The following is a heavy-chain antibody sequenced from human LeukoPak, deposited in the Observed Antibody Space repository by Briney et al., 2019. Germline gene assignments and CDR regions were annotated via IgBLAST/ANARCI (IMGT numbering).Heavy chain of an antibody. V-gene: IGHV3-23*01. CDR1: GFSFSNYA. CDR2: ISGSGTST. CDR3: ANDLPGKVWFDS. D-gene: IGHD1-14*01. J-gene: IGHJ5*01. Sequence: PGGSLRLSCAASGFSFSNYAMTWARQAPGKGLEWVSSISGSGTSTYYADSVKGRFTISRDNSKNTAYLQMNSLRVEGTAVYYCANDLPGKVWFDSWGQGTLVIVSS.